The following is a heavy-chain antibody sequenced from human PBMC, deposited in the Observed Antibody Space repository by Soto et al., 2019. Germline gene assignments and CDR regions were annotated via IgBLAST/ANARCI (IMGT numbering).Heavy chain of an antibody. CDR1: GFTFSSYW. CDR2: IKQDGSEK. CDR3: AKVYCSGGSCYAGYYYMDV. Sequence: PGGSLRLSCAASGFTFSSYWMSWVRQAPGKGLEWVANIKQDGSEKYYVDSVKGRFTISRDNAKNTLYLQMNSLRAEDTAVYYCAKVYCSGGSCYAGYYYMDVWGKGTTVTVSS. V-gene: IGHV3-7*03. J-gene: IGHJ6*03. D-gene: IGHD2-15*01.